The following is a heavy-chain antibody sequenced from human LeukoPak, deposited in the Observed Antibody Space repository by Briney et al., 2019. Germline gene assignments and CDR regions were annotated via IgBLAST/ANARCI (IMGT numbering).Heavy chain of an antibody. CDR1: GFTFSSYA. CDR3: AKLRPGIAVAGTRNYFDY. J-gene: IGHJ4*02. D-gene: IGHD6-19*01. Sequence: GGSLRLSCAASGFTFSSYAMSWVRQAPGKGLEWVSAISGSGGSTYYAVSVKGRFTISRDNSKNTLYLQMNSLRAEDTAVYYCAKLRPGIAVAGTRNYFDYWGQGTLVTVSS. CDR2: ISGSGGST. V-gene: IGHV3-23*01.